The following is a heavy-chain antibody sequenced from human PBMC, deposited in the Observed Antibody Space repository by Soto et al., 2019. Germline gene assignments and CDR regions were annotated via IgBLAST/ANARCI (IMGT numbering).Heavy chain of an antibody. D-gene: IGHD2-15*01. J-gene: IGHJ4*02. CDR1: GFTFRTIA. V-gene: IGHV3-23*01. CDR2: ITGGGDSI. Sequence: PGGSLRLSCAASGFTFRTIAMTWVRQAPGKGLEWVSAITGGGDSIYYADSVRGRFTISRDDSRDTLYLQMNSLRVEDTAVYYCAKESCRGGGCYYAYFDYWGQGALVTVSS. CDR3: AKESCRGGGCYYAYFDY.